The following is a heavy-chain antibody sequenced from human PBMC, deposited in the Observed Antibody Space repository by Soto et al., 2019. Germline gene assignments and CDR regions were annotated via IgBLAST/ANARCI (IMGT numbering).Heavy chain of an antibody. D-gene: IGHD2-2*01. CDR3: ARGLAPAASPLLAFDI. Sequence: ASVKVSCTASGYTFTSYGIIWVRPAPGQGLEWMGWISAYNGNTNYAQKLQGRVTMTTDTSTSTAYMELRSLRSDDTAVYYCARGLAPAASPLLAFDIWGQGTMVTVSS. V-gene: IGHV1-18*01. J-gene: IGHJ3*02. CDR2: ISAYNGNT. CDR1: GYTFTSYG.